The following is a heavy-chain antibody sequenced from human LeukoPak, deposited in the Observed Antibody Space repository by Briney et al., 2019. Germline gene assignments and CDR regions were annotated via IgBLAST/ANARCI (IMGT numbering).Heavy chain of an antibody. Sequence: PSQTLSLTCTVSGGSISSGGYYWSWIRQHPGKGLEWIGYIYYSGSTYYNPSLKSRVTISVDTSKNQFSLKLSSVTAADTAVCYCARVEWNCSSTSCYYYYYYYMDVWGKGTTVTVSS. CDR1: GGSISSGGYY. V-gene: IGHV4-31*03. J-gene: IGHJ6*03. D-gene: IGHD2-2*01. CDR2: IYYSGST. CDR3: ARVEWNCSSTSCYYYYYYYMDV.